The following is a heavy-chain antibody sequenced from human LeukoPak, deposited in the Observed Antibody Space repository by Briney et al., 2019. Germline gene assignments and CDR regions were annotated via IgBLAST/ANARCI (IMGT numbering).Heavy chain of an antibody. J-gene: IGHJ6*03. V-gene: IGHV4-59*08. CDR1: GGSISSYY. D-gene: IGHD6-19*01. Sequence: PSETLSLTCTVSGGSISSYYWSWIRQPPGKGLEWIGYIYYSGSTNYNPSLKSRVTISVDTSKNQFSLKLSSVTAADTAVYYCARLEAGYVAGIPYYYYYYYMDVWGKGTTVTVSS. CDR3: ARLEAGYVAGIPYYYYYYYMDV. CDR2: IYYSGST.